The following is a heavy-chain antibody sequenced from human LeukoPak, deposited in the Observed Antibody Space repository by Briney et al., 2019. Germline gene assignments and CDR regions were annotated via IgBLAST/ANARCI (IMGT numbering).Heavy chain of an antibody. CDR3: AKSRSGWHPI. CDR2: VSYDGSNK. Sequence: GGSLRLSCAVSGFSVSSTYMTWVRQAPGKGPEWVAVVSYDGSNKYYADSVKDRFTISRDNSKNTLYLQIHSLRAEDTAVYYCAKSRSGWHPIWGQGTMVTVSS. J-gene: IGHJ3*02. V-gene: IGHV3-30*18. CDR1: GFSVSSTY. D-gene: IGHD6-19*01.